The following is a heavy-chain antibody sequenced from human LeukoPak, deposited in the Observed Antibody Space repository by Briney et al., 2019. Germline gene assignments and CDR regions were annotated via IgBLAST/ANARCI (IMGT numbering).Heavy chain of an antibody. V-gene: IGHV3-23*01. Sequence: PGGSLRLSCAASGFTFSSYAMSWVRQAPGKGLEWVSGFSGSGGSTYYADSVQGRFTISRDNSKNTVYLQMNSLRVEDTAVYYCAKDYYGSGSYYNPLDYWGQGTLVTVSS. D-gene: IGHD3-10*01. CDR1: GFTFSSYA. J-gene: IGHJ4*02. CDR2: FSGSGGST. CDR3: AKDYYGSGSYYNPLDY.